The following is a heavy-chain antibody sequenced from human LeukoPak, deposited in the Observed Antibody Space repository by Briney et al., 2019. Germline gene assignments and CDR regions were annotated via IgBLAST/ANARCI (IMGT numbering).Heavy chain of an antibody. Sequence: PSETLSLTCTVSGGSINAYYWAWIRQPAGEGLQWIGRIHTSGSTYYNPSLKGRALMTLDKPNNQFSLELKSLTAADTAVYYCARYDSTWDNFDYWGQGTLVTVSS. CDR3: ARYDSTWDNFDY. J-gene: IGHJ4*02. CDR2: IHTSGST. CDR1: GGSINAYY. D-gene: IGHD3-22*01. V-gene: IGHV4-4*07.